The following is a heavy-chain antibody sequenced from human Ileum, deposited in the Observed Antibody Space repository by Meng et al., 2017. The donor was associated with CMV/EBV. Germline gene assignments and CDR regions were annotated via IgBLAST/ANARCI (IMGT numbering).Heavy chain of an antibody. CDR2: ISYTGNT. V-gene: IGHV4-30-4*08. D-gene: IGHD7-27*01. CDR1: GGSLTRGDTS. J-gene: IGHJ5*02. CDR3: ARDPGSHWFDP. Sequence: CPVSGGSLTRGDTSWAWIRQPPGKGLEWIGYISYTGNTYYSPSLKSRVTISADMSKNQFSLKLNSVTAADTAVYYCARDPGSHWFDPWGQGTLVTVSS.